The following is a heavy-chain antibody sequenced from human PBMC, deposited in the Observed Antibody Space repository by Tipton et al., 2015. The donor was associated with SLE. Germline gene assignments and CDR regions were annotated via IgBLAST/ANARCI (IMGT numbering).Heavy chain of an antibody. CDR1: GFTFSSYYY. Sequence: LRLSCEASGFTFSSYYYWGWIRQPPGRGLEWIASFYYDATTYYNPSLKSRVTISVDTSKNQFSLKLRSVTAADTALYFCARHGSGTYYSWFDPWGQGNLVTVSS. V-gene: IGHV4-38-2*01. CDR2: FYYDATT. D-gene: IGHD1-26*01. J-gene: IGHJ5*02. CDR3: ARHGSGTYYSWFDP.